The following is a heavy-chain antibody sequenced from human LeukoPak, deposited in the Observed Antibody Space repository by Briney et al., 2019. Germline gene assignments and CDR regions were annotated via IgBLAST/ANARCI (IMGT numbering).Heavy chain of an antibody. J-gene: IGHJ4*02. V-gene: IGHV1-46*01. CDR2: HNPSGDST. D-gene: IGHD3-22*01. Sequence: ASVKVSCRASRYIFTHYYMHWVRQAPGQAFEGVRIHNPSGDSTSYAQKYQGRGTMSRDTSTSTVYMELSSLRSEDTAVYYCARAVDYYDSSGYYYYWGQGTLVTVSS. CDR3: ARAVDYYDSSGYYYY. CDR1: RYIFTHYY.